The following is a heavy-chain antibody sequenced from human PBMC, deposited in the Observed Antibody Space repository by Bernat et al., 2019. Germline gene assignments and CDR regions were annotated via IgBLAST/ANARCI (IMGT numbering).Heavy chain of an antibody. CDR2: IYPGDSDT. V-gene: IGHV5-51*01. J-gene: IGHJ3*02. CDR1: GYSFTSYW. D-gene: IGHD3-10*01. CDR3: ARGIMVQGVITSLDAFDI. Sequence: EVQLVQSGAEVKKPGESLKISCKGSGYSFTSYWIGWVRQMPGKGLEWMGIIYPGDSDTRYSPSFQGQVTISADKSISTAYLQWSSLKASDTAMYYCARGIMVQGVITSLDAFDIWGQGTMVTVSS.